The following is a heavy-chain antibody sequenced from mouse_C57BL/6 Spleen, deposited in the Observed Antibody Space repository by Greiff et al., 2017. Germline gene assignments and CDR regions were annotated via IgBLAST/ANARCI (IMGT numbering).Heavy chain of an antibody. D-gene: IGHD1-1*01. CDR1: GYTFTSYW. CDR2: INPNNGGT. Sequence: QVQLQQPGTELVKPGASVKLSCKASGYTFTSYWMHWVKQRPGQGLEWIGNINPNNGGTNYNEKFQSKATLTVDQSSSTAYMQLSSLTSVDTAVYDGASERLRYYGSSDWYFDDWGTGTTVTVSS. J-gene: IGHJ1*03. CDR3: ASERLRYYGSSDWYFDD. V-gene: IGHV1-53*01.